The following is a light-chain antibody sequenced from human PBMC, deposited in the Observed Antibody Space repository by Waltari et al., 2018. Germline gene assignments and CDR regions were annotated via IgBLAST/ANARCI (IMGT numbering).Light chain of an antibody. V-gene: IGLV1-44*01. CDR2: SNN. Sequence: SESGTPGQRVTISCSGTRSNVGSNTVNWYQHLPGTSPKLLIYSNNHRPSGVPDRFSASKSGTSASLAISGLQSEDEGDYYCAAWDGGLNGLIFGGGTKLTVL. J-gene: IGLJ2*01. CDR3: AAWDGGLNGLI. CDR1: RSNVGSNT.